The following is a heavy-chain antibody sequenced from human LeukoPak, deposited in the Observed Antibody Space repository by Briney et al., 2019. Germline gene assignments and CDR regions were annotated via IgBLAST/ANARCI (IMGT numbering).Heavy chain of an antibody. CDR3: AKDTDPGRASYGDI. CDR1: GFTVSSNY. CDR2: ISWNSGSI. Sequence: GGSLRLSCAASGFTVSSNYVSWVRQAPGKGLEWVSGISWNSGSIGYADSVKGRFTISRDNAKNSLYLQMNSLRAEDTALYYCAKDTDPGRASYGDIWGQGTMVTVSS. J-gene: IGHJ3*02. D-gene: IGHD3-10*01. V-gene: IGHV3-9*01.